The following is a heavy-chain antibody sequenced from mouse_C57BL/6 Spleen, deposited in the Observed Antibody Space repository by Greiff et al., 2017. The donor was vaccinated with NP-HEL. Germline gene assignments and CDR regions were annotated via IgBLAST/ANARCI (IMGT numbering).Heavy chain of an antibody. CDR1: GFTFSSYG. J-gene: IGHJ3*01. CDR3: ARQELLRFVAY. Sequence: EVQLVESGGDLVKPGGSLKLSCAASGFTFSSYGMSWVRQTPDKRLEWVATISSGGSYTYYPDSVKGRFTISRDNAKNTLYLQMSSLKSEDTAMYYCARQELLRFVAYWGQGTLVTVSA. D-gene: IGHD1-1*01. V-gene: IGHV5-6*01. CDR2: ISSGGSYT.